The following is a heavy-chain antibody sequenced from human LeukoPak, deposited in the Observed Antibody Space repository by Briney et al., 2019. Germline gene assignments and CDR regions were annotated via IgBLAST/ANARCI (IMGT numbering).Heavy chain of an antibody. J-gene: IGHJ4*02. CDR1: GFTFSSYS. Sequence: PGGSLRLSCAASGFTFSSYSMNWVRQAPGKGLEWVSYISSSSSTIYYADSVKGRFTISRDNSKNTLYLQMNSLRAEDTAVYYCAKDRAGLPETFDYWGQGTLVTVSS. D-gene: IGHD1-14*01. CDR3: AKDRAGLPETFDY. V-gene: IGHV3-48*01. CDR2: ISSSSSTI.